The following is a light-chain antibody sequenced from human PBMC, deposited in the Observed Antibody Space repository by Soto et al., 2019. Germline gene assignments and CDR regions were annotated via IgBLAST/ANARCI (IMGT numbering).Light chain of an antibody. CDR2: KAS. Sequence: DIHMTQSPSTLSGSVGHIFTITCRASQTISSWLAWYQQKPGKAPKLLIYKASTLKSGVPSRFSGSGSGTEFTLTISSMQPDDFATYYCQHYNSYSEAFGQGTKVDIK. J-gene: IGKJ1*01. CDR3: QHYNSYSEA. CDR1: QTISSW. V-gene: IGKV1-5*03.